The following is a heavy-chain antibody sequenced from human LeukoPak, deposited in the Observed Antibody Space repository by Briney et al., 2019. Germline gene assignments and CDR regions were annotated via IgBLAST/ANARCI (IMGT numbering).Heavy chain of an antibody. D-gene: IGHD6-19*01. CDR2: INHSGST. CDR3: ARVDSSGWSRVDY. CDR1: GGSFSGYY. J-gene: IGHJ4*02. V-gene: IGHV4-34*01. Sequence: SETLSLTCAVYGGSFSGYYWSWIRQPPGKGREGIGEINHSGSTNYNPSLKSRVTTSVDTSNNQFSLKLSSVTAADTAVYYCARVDSSGWSRVDYWGQGTLVTVSS.